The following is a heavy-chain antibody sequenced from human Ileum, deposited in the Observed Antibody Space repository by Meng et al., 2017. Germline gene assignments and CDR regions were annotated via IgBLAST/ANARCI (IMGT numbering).Heavy chain of an antibody. D-gene: IGHD3-22*01. J-gene: IGHJ4*02. CDR1: GGSISNGDYY. Sequence: QVQLQESGPGLVKPSQTPSPTRPFSGGSISNGDYYWSWIRQPPGKGLEWIGYIYYSGSTYYNPSLKSRLTISVDTSKNQFSLKLSSVTAADTAVYYCARDRDSSGYYPYWGQGTLVTVSS. CDR2: IYYSGST. V-gene: IGHV4-30-4*01. CDR3: ARDRDSSGYYPY.